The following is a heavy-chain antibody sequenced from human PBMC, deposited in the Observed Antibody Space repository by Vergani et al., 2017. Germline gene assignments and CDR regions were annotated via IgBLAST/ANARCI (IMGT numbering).Heavy chain of an antibody. CDR1: GFTFSSYA. CDR2: ISGSGGST. V-gene: IGHV3-23*01. Sequence: EVQLLESGGGLVQPGGSLRLSCAASGFTFSSYAMSWVRQAPGKGLEWVSAISGSGGSTYYADSVKGRFTISRDNSKNTLYLQMNSLRAEDTAVYYCAKDGSSAGRGYYYYYVDGWGKGTTITASS. D-gene: IGHD6-25*01. CDR3: AKDGSSAGRGYYYYYVDG. J-gene: IGHJ6*03.